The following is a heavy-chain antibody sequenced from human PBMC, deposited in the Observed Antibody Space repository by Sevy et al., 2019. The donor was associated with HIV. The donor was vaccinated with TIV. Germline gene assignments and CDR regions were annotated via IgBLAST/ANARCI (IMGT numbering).Heavy chain of an antibody. V-gene: IGHV4-59*08. J-gene: IGHJ3*02. D-gene: IGHD2-21*01. CDR1: GASISGFY. CDR3: ARHWGGSDAFDM. CDR2: IYFGGSS. Sequence: SETLSLTCSVSGASISGFYWSWLRQPPGKGLECIGYIYFGGSSNYDPSLQRRVTISVDTSKNQFSLKLNSVTAADTAMYYCARHWGGSDAFDMWGQGTMVTVSS.